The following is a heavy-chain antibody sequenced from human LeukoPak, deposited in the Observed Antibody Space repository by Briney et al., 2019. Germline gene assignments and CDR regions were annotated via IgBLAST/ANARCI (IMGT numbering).Heavy chain of an antibody. CDR3: ARGLTKIVTGYDY. V-gene: IGHV3-7*01. D-gene: IGHD4/OR15-4a*01. CDR2: IKQDGSEK. Sequence: GGSLRLSCAASGFTFSSYWMSWVRQAPGKGLEWVANIKQDGSEKYYVDSVKGRFTISRDNAKNSLYLQMNSLRAEDTAVYYCARGLTKIVTGYDYWGQGTLVTVSS. CDR1: GFTFSSYW. J-gene: IGHJ4*02.